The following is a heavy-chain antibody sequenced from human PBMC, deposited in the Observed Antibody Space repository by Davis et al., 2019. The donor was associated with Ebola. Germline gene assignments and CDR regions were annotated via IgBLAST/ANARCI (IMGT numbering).Heavy chain of an antibody. J-gene: IGHJ4*02. CDR2: ISYDGSNK. V-gene: IGHV3-30-3*01. CDR3: AKVSNLYDSSGYTDY. Sequence: LKISCAASGFTFSSYAMHWVRQAPGKGLEWVAVISYDGSNKYYADSVKGRFTISRDNSKNTLYLQMNSLRAEDTAVYYCAKVSNLYDSSGYTDYWGQGTLVTVSS. CDR1: GFTFSSYA. D-gene: IGHD3-22*01.